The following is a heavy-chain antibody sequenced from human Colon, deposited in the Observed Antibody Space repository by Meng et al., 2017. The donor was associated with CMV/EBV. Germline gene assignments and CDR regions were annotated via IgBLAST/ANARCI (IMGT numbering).Heavy chain of an antibody. D-gene: IGHD4-11*01. V-gene: IGHV1-46*01. Sequence: SCTAESYKFSCSSMHWMRQAPGRGLEWMGIIDHRGNSKNYEEVFVDRLTITEEMSTNTMHMELSSLGSDDKAVYYCARDNSNWTTDFWGQGTLVTVSS. CDR2: IDHRGNSK. J-gene: IGHJ4*02. CDR3: ARDNSNWTTDF. CDR1: SYKFSCSS.